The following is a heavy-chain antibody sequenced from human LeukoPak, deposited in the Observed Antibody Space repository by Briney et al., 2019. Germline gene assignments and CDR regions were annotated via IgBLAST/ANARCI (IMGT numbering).Heavy chain of an antibody. CDR2: ISAYNGNT. V-gene: IGHV1-18*04. D-gene: IGHD3-9*01. J-gene: IGHJ3*02. CDR1: GYSFTSYY. Sequence: ASVKVSCKASGYSFTSYYLHWVRQAPGQGHEWMGWISAYNGNTNYAQKLQGRVTMTTDTSTSTAYMELRSLRSDDTAVYYCARDQTYDILTGYSYDAFDIWGQGTMVTVSS. CDR3: ARDQTYDILTGYSYDAFDI.